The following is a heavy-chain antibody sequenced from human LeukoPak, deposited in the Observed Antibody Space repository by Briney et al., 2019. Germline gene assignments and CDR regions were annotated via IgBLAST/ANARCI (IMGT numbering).Heavy chain of an antibody. CDR3: ARDGYYDSSGYYYTDAFDI. D-gene: IGHD3-22*01. V-gene: IGHV3-21*01. CDR1: GFTFSSYS. CDR2: ISSSSSYV. J-gene: IGHJ3*02. Sequence: PGGSLRLSCAAPGFTFSSYSMNWVRQAPGKGLEWVSSISSSSSYVYYADSVKGRFTISRDNAKNSLYLQMNSLRAEDTAVYYCARDGYYDSSGYYYTDAFDIWSQGTMVTVSS.